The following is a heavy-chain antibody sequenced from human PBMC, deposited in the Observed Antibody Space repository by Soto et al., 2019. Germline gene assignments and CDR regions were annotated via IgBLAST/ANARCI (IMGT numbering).Heavy chain of an antibody. CDR2: ISGSGGST. CDR3: AKEAQYYDYIWGSYRTGSYAFDI. Sequence: GGSLRLSCAASGFTFSSYAMSWVRQAPGKGLEWVSAISGSGGSTYYADSVKGRFTISRDNSKNTRYLQMNSLRAEDTAVYYCAKEAQYYDYIWGSYRTGSYAFDIWGQGTMVTVSS. V-gene: IGHV3-23*01. J-gene: IGHJ3*02. D-gene: IGHD3-16*02. CDR1: GFTFSSYA.